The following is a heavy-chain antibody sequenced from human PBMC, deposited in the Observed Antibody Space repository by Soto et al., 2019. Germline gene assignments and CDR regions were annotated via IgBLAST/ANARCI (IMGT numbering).Heavy chain of an antibody. V-gene: IGHV3-53*01. CDR1: VVTVNSNF. J-gene: IGHJ4*02. CDR2: IFSGGNA. D-gene: IGHD3-10*01. Sequence: GGSLRLSCAFSVVTVNSNFMSWVRQAPGKGLEWVSVIFSGGNADYADSVKGRFIMSRDISKNTLYLQMNSLRAEDTAVYFRVKEFRGAFEYWGQGTLVIVSS. CDR3: VKEFRGAFEY.